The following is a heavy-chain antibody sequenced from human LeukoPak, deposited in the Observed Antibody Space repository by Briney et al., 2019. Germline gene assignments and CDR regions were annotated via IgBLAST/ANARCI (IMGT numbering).Heavy chain of an antibody. CDR3: ARAPLAPGPFDI. J-gene: IGHJ3*02. V-gene: IGHV3-30-3*01. Sequence: PGGSLRLSCAASGFTFSSYAMHWVRQAPGKGLEWVAVISYDGSNKYYADSVKGRFTISRDNSKNTLYLQMNSLRAEDTAVYYCARAPLAPGPFDIWGQGTMVTVSS. CDR2: ISYDGSNK. CDR1: GFTFSSYA.